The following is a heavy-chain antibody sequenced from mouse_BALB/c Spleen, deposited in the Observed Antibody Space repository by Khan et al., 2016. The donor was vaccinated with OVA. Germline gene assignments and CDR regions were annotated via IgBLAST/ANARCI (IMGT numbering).Heavy chain of an antibody. CDR2: INPHNDGT. CDR1: GYTFTNYI. Sequence: VRLQQSGPELVKPGASVKMSCKASGYTFTNYIIHWVKQKPGQGLEWIGYINPHNDGTKYNEKFKGKATLTSDKSSNTAYMELSGLTSEDSAVYYCARDYGSSFWFAYWDQGTLVTVSA. D-gene: IGHD1-1*01. V-gene: IGHV1S136*01. J-gene: IGHJ3*01. CDR3: ARDYGSSFWFAY.